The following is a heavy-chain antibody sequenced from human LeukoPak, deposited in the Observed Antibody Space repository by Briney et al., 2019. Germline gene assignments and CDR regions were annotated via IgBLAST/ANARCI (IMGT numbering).Heavy chain of an antibody. CDR3: AKGYHDCSSTSCYIPWFDP. Sequence: GGSLRLSCAASEFTSSDYWIHWVRQAPGEGLVWVSRIDTDGSTTNYADSVKGRFTFSRDNSKNTLYLQMNSLRAEDTAVYYCAKGYHDCSSTSCYIPWFDPWGQGTLVTVSS. CDR1: EFTSSDYW. V-gene: IGHV3-74*01. CDR2: IDTDGSTT. J-gene: IGHJ5*02. D-gene: IGHD2-2*02.